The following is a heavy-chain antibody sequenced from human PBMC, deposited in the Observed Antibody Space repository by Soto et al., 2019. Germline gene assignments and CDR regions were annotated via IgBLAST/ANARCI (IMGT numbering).Heavy chain of an antibody. D-gene: IGHD2-15*01. J-gene: IGHJ1*01. V-gene: IGHV4-61*08. CDR2: IIYNGAT. CDR1: GASVTSGGYY. Sequence: QVQLQESGPGLVKPSETLSLTCTVSGASVTSGGYYWSCIRQPPGQGLEWSGFIIYNGATKYNPSPESRVTMSGDTSKNQCLLKLSSVTAADTAVDYCARTRNGGSWAAWFWGQVTLVTVAS. CDR3: ARTRNGGSWAAWF.